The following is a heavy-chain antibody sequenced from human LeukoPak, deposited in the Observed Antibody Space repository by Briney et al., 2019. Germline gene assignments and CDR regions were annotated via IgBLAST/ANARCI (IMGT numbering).Heavy chain of an antibody. J-gene: IGHJ6*04. CDR1: GGSLSIYL. CDR2: MYHSGDT. V-gene: IGHV4-59*08. Sequence: EALSHTPIVPGGSLSIYLWCSVSPCPGKRVEWIGYMYHSGDTKYTSSLQCRVNISSAASKTQFSNMLSSVTGDDTAVFCCASLIRQGHYAMDVWGEGTRVTVSS. CDR3: ASLIRQGHYAMDV.